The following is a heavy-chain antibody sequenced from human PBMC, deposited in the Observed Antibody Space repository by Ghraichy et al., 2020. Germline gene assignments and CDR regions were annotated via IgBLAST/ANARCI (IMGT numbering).Heavy chain of an antibody. CDR3: ARGLYTATYWGH. CDR2: SRKKANSYTT. V-gene: IGHV3-72*01. D-gene: IGHD2-2*02. CDR1: GLDSSDNQ. Sequence: GGSLRLSCATSGLDSSDNQRDWVRKAQGKGWEWVGRSRKKANSYTTEYAASVKGRFTMSREDSKNSLYLQMNDLKIEDTSMYYCARGLYTATYWGHWGQGTLVTVSS. J-gene: IGHJ1*01.